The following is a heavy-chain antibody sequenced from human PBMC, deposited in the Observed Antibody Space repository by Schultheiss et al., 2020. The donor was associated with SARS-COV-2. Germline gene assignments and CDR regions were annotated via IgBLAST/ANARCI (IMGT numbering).Heavy chain of an antibody. CDR2: INHSGST. Sequence: SETLSLTCTVSGGSISSGDYYWSWIRQPPGKGLEWIGEINHSGSTNYNPSLKSRVTISVDTSKNQFSLKLSSVTAADTAVYYCARWARYCSSTSCYYEGWFDPWGQGTLVTVS. J-gene: IGHJ5*02. D-gene: IGHD2-2*01. V-gene: IGHV4-39*07. CDR1: GGSISSGDYY. CDR3: ARWARYCSSTSCYYEGWFDP.